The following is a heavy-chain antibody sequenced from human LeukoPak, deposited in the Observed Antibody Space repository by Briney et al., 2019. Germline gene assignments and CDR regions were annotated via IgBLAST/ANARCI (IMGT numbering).Heavy chain of an antibody. CDR3: ARGGYSDFDY. CDR2: INHSGST. Sequence: SETLSLTCAVYGGSFSVYYWSWIRQPPGKGLEWIGEINHSGSTNYNPSLKSRVTISVDTSKNQFSLKLSSVTAADTAVYYCARGGYSDFDYWGQGTLVTVSS. CDR1: GGSFSVYY. V-gene: IGHV4-34*01. J-gene: IGHJ4*02. D-gene: IGHD4-11*01.